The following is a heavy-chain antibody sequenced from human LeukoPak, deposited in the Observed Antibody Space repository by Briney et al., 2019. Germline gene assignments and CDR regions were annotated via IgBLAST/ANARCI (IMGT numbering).Heavy chain of an antibody. CDR2: IYTSGST. J-gene: IGHJ4*02. Sequence: SQPLSLTCTVSGGSISSGSYYWSWIRQPAGKGLEWIWRIYTSGSTNYNPSLTSRVTISVDTSKNQFSLKLSSVTAADTAVYYCARDLIGPYYFDYWGQGTLVTVSS. CDR1: GGSISSGSYY. CDR3: ARDLIGPYYFDY. V-gene: IGHV4-61*02.